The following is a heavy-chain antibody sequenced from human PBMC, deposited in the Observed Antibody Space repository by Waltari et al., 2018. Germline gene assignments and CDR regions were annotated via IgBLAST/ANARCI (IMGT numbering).Heavy chain of an antibody. CDR2: INTSGNN. CDR3: ARSYSGYDYDS. V-gene: IGHV4-4*07. J-gene: IGHJ4*02. CDR1: GGSISSYY. D-gene: IGHD5-12*01. Sequence: QVQLQESGPGLVKPSETLSLTCTVSGGSISSYYWSWIRQPAGEGLEWIGRINTSGNNKLNPSLESRFTVSVDTAKNQFSLKLSSVTAADTAVYYCARSYSGYDYDSWGQGTLVTVSS.